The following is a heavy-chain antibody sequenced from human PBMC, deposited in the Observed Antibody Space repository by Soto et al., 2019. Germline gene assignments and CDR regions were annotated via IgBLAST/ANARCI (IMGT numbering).Heavy chain of an antibody. Sequence: GASVKVSCKASGFTFTSSAVQWVRQARGQRLEWIGWIVVGSGNTNYAQKFQERVTITRDMSTSTAYMELSSLRSEDTAVYYCAARLVGAALNPFDAFDIWGQGTMVT. CDR1: GFTFTSSA. CDR3: AARLVGAALNPFDAFDI. V-gene: IGHV1-58*01. D-gene: IGHD2-15*01. CDR2: IVVGSGNT. J-gene: IGHJ3*02.